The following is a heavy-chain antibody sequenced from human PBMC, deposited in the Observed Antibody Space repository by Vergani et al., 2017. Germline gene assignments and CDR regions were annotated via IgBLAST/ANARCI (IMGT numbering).Heavy chain of an antibody. V-gene: IGHV4-4*02. CDR1: GGSISSSNW. CDR3: ARGRDYYGSGSYFARFDY. CDR2: IYHSGST. Sequence: QVQLQESGPGLVKPSGTLSLTCAVSGGSISSSNWWSWVRQPPGKGLEWIGEIYHSGSTNYNPSLKSRVTISVDKSKNQFSRKLSSVTAADTAVYYCARGRDYYGSGSYFARFDYWGQGTLVTVSS. D-gene: IGHD3-10*01. J-gene: IGHJ4*02.